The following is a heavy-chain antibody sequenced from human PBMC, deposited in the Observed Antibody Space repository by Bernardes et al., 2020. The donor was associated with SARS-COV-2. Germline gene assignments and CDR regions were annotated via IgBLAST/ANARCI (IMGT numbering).Heavy chain of an antibody. D-gene: IGHD3-22*01. CDR1: GYTFTGYY. CDR2: INPNSGGT. J-gene: IGHJ6*02. CDR3: AIPPTNYDRYGMDV. Sequence: ASVKVSCKASGYTFTGYYMHWVRQAPGQGLEWMGWINPNSGGTNYAQKFQGRVTMTRDTSISTAYMERSRLRSDDTAVYYCAIPPTNYDRYGMDVWGQGTTVTVSS. V-gene: IGHV1-2*02.